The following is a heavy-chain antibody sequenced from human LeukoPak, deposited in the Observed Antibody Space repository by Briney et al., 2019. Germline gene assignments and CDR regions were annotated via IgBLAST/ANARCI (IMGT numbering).Heavy chain of an antibody. CDR1: GGSFSIYS. D-gene: IGHD2-2*01. J-gene: IGHJ5*02. Sequence: NPSETLSLTCGASGGSFSIYSWSWIRQPPGKGLEWIGEINQSRSTNYNPSLKGRVTISGDTSKNQFSLKLSSVTAADTAVYYCARHWRVPAATNWFDPWGQGTLVTVSS. CDR2: INQSRST. CDR3: ARHWRVPAATNWFDP. V-gene: IGHV4-34*01.